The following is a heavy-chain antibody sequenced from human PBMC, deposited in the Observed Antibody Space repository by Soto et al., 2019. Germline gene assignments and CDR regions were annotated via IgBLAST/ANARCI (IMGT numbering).Heavy chain of an antibody. J-gene: IGHJ4*02. Sequence: QVQLVESGGGVVQPGRSLRLSCAASGFTFSSYGMHWVRQAPGQGLEWVAVISYDGSNKYYADSVKGRFTISRDNSKKTLYLQMNSLRAEDTAVYYCARSPYSVSYLAYFDYWGQGTLVTVSS. CDR1: GFTFSSYG. CDR3: ARSPYSVSYLAYFDY. V-gene: IGHV3-30*03. CDR2: ISYDGSNK. D-gene: IGHD1-26*01.